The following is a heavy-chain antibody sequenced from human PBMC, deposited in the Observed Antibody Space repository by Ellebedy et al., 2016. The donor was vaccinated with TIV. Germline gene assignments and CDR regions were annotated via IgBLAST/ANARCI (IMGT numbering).Heavy chain of an antibody. V-gene: IGHV3-48*04. Sequence: PGGSLRLSCAASGFLFSTYSMNWVRQAPGKGLEWVSYISSSSSSIYYADSVKGRFTISRDNAKNSLYLQMNGLRADDTALYYCARDAEMYSLIGSDRSDFWGQGALVTVSS. D-gene: IGHD1-26*01. CDR2: ISSSSSSI. J-gene: IGHJ4*02. CDR1: GFLFSTYS. CDR3: ARDAEMYSLIGSDRSDF.